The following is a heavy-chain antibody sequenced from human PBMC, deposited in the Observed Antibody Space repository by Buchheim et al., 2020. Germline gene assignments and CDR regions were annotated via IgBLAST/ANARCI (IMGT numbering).Heavy chain of an antibody. CDR1: GFTFSDHY. Sequence: EVQLVESGGGLVQPGGSLRLSCAASGFTFSDHYMEWVRQAPGKGLEWVGRPRDKANSYTTEYAASVKGRFTIPRDDSKNSLYLQMNSLKTEDTAVYYCVGTSGYTDFDYWGQGTL. CDR2: PRDKANSYTT. CDR3: VGTSGYTDFDY. D-gene: IGHD3-22*01. J-gene: IGHJ4*02. V-gene: IGHV3-72*01.